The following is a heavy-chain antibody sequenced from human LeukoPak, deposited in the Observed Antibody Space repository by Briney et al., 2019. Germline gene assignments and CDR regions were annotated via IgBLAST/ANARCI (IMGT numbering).Heavy chain of an antibody. CDR3: ATSLSGWGTYHYMNV. V-gene: IGHV3-7*01. CDR1: RFTFSDYY. D-gene: IGHD6-19*01. Sequence: GGSLRLSCAASRFTFSDYYMTWVRQAPGRGLEWVANIKEDGSEKNYVDSVKGRFTISRDNAKNSVYLLLNSLTPEDTAVYYCATSLSGWGTYHYMNVWGKGTTVTISS. CDR2: IKEDGSEK. J-gene: IGHJ6*03.